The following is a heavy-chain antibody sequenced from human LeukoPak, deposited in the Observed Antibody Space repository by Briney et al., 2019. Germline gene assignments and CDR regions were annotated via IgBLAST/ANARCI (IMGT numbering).Heavy chain of an antibody. J-gene: IGHJ3*02. CDR2: IYYSGST. Sequence: PSETLSLTCTVSGGSISSSSYYWGWIRQPPGKGLEWIGSIYYSGSTYYNPSLKSRVTISVDTSKNQFSLKLSSVTAADTAVYYCARPLHGDDAFDIWGQGTMVTVSS. V-gene: IGHV4-39*07. D-gene: IGHD4-17*01. CDR3: ARPLHGDDAFDI. CDR1: GGSISSSSYY.